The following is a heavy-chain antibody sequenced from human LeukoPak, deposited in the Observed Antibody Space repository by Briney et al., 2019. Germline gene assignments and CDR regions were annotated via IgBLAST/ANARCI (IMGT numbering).Heavy chain of an antibody. D-gene: IGHD3-16*01. CDR2: INLNTGGT. Sequence: ASVKVTCKASGYTFSDYYIHWVRQAPGQGPEWMGWINLNTGGTNYAQKFDGRFSMTRDTSINAAFMELSGLTFDDTAVYYCGSVRGILSYFDLWGRGTLVTVSS. J-gene: IGHJ2*01. V-gene: IGHV1-2*02. CDR1: GYTFSDYY. CDR3: GSVRGILSYFDL.